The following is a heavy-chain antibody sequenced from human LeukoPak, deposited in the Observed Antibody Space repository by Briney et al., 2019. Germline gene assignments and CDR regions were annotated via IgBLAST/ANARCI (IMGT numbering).Heavy chain of an antibody. V-gene: IGHV3-23*01. J-gene: IGHJ2*01. CDR2: VSGSGGST. CDR1: AFTFISYA. D-gene: IGHD2-2*01. Sequence: GGSLRLSCAASAFTFISYAMSWVRQAPGKGLEWVSAVSGSGGSTYYADSVKGRFTISRDNSKNTLYLQMNSLRAEDTAEYYCAKTLRESSSREYFTLWGHPTLVTVSS. CDR3: AKTLRESSSREYFTL.